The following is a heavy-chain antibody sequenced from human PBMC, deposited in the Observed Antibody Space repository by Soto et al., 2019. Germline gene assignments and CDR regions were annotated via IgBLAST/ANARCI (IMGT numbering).Heavy chain of an antibody. D-gene: IGHD6-13*01. CDR2: ISGSSAYI. J-gene: IGHJ3*01. Sequence: PGGSLRLSCAASESTYNMNWVRQAPGKGLEWVSSISGSSAYIYYADSVQGRFTISRDNAKNSLYLQMNSLRVEDTAVYYCARFSAGAFDVWGQGTMVTVSS. V-gene: IGHV3-21*01. CDR1: ESTYN. CDR3: ARFSAGAFDV.